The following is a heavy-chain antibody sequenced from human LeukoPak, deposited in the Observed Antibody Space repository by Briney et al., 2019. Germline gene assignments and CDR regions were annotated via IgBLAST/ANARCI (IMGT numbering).Heavy chain of an antibody. V-gene: IGHV1-46*01. D-gene: IGHD6-13*01. CDR2: INPSGGST. Sequence: ASVKVSCKASEYTFTSYYMHWVRQAPGRGLEWMGIINPSGGSTSYAQKFQGRVTMTRDMSTSTVYMELSSLRSEDTAVYYCARDQIAAAGPRGWFDPWGQGTLVTVSS. J-gene: IGHJ5*02. CDR3: ARDQIAAAGPRGWFDP. CDR1: EYTFTSYY.